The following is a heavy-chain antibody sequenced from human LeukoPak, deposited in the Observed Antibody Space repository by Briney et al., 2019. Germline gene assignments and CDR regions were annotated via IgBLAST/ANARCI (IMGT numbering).Heavy chain of an antibody. CDR2: IKSDGSST. Sequence: GGSLRLSCAASGFTFSSYWMHWVRQAPGKGLVWVSRIKSDGSSTSYADSVKGRFTISRDNSKKIVYLQMNSLRAEDTAVYYCAKDRMGGVTFFDYWGQGTLVTVSS. V-gene: IGHV3-74*01. D-gene: IGHD2-21*02. J-gene: IGHJ4*02. CDR1: GFTFSSYW. CDR3: AKDRMGGVTFFDY.